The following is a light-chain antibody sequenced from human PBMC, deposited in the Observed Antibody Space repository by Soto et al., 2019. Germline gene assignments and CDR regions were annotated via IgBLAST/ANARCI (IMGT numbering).Light chain of an antibody. CDR1: QSVSSSY. V-gene: IGKV3-20*01. CDR3: QQYGSSPPYT. CDR2: GAS. Sequence: EIVLTQSPGTLSLSPGERANLSCRASQSVSSSYLAWYQQKPGQAPRLLIYGASNRATGIPDRFSGSGSGTDFTLTISRLEPEDFAVYYCQQYGSSPPYTFGQGTKLDIK. J-gene: IGKJ2*01.